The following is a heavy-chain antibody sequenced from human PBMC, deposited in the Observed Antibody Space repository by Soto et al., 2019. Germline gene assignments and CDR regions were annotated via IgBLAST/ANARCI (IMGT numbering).Heavy chain of an antibody. Sequence: SETLSLTCTVSGGSISSYYWSWIRQPPGKGLEWIGYIYYSGSTNYNPSLKSRVTISVDTSKNQFSLKLGSVTAADTAVYYCARDFRGGTTPIFDSWGQGTLVTVSS. V-gene: IGHV4-59*01. J-gene: IGHJ5*01. CDR1: GGSISSYY. CDR2: IYYSGST. D-gene: IGHD2-15*01. CDR3: ARDFRGGTTPIFDS.